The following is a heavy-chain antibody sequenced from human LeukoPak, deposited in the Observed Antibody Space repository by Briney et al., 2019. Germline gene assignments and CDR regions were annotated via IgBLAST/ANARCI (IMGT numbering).Heavy chain of an antibody. V-gene: IGHV3-48*04. Sequence: PGGSLRLSCAASGFTFSSYSINWVRQAPGKGLEWVSYISSDTISYADSVKGRFTISRDNAKNSLYLQVNSLRAEDTAVYYCASSGAMADYWGQGTLVTVSS. CDR1: GFTFSSYS. CDR2: ISSDTI. CDR3: ASSGAMADY. D-gene: IGHD5-18*01. J-gene: IGHJ4*02.